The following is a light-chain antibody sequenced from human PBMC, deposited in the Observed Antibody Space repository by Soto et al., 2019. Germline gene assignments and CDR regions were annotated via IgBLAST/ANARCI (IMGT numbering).Light chain of an antibody. Sequence: DIQMTQSPSTLSASVGDRVTITCRASQSIRMWLAWFQQKPGKAPKLVIHEASSLQSGVPSRFSGSGSGTEFTLTISNLQPDDSATYYCQHYDGYPYTFGQGTKLEI. CDR1: QSIRMW. V-gene: IGKV1-5*03. J-gene: IGKJ2*01. CDR2: EAS. CDR3: QHYDGYPYT.